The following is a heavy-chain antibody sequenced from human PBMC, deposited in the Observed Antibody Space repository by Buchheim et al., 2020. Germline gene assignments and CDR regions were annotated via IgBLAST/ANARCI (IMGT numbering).Heavy chain of an antibody. CDR1: GGSITSSHW. Sequence: QVQLQESGPGLVKPSGTLSLTCAVSGGSITSSHWWTWVRQPPGKGLEWIGEIYHTGSTNYRPSLASLGTILVDRSKNQLSLTLRSVTAADTGFYYCARDPSSSATFDSWGQGTL. J-gene: IGHJ5*01. CDR2: IYHTGST. CDR3: ARDPSSSATFDS. V-gene: IGHV4-4*02. D-gene: IGHD2-2*01.